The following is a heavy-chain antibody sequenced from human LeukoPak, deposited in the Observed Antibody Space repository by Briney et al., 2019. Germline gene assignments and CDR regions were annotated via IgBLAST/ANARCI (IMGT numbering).Heavy chain of an antibody. CDR3: ARDQGYYFDY. J-gene: IGHJ4*02. Sequence: SETLSLTCTVSGGSISSSYYYWSWIRRHPGKGLEWIGYIYYSGSTYYNPSLKSRVTISVDTSKNQFSLKLSSVTAADTAVYYCARDQGYYFDYWGQGTLVTVSS. CDR2: IYYSGST. CDR1: GGSISSSYYY. V-gene: IGHV4-31*03.